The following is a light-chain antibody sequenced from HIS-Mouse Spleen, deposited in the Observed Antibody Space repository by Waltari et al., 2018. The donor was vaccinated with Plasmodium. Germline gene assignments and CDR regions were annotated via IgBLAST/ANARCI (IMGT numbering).Light chain of an antibody. CDR1: SSDVGSYNL. Sequence: QSALTQPASVSGSPGQSITLSCTGTSSDVGSYNLVSWYQQHPGKATKLMIYEGSKRPSGVSNRFSGSKSGNTASLTISGLQAEDEADYYCCSYAGSSTHVVFGGGTKLTVL. CDR2: EGS. V-gene: IGLV2-23*01. J-gene: IGLJ2*01. CDR3: CSYAGSSTHVV.